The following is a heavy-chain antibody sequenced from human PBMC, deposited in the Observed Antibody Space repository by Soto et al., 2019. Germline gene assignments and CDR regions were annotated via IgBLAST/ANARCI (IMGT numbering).Heavy chain of an antibody. D-gene: IGHD3-22*01. CDR3: ARPTYYYDSSGYSWIFDY. CDR2: IYYSGST. Sequence: SETLSLTCTFSCGSIISSSYYWGWIRQPPGKGLEWIGSIYYSGSTYYNPSLKSRVTISVDTSKNQFSLKLSSVTAADTAVYYCARPTYYYDSSGYSWIFDYWGQGTLVTVSS. J-gene: IGHJ4*02. CDR1: CGSIISSSYY. V-gene: IGHV4-39*01.